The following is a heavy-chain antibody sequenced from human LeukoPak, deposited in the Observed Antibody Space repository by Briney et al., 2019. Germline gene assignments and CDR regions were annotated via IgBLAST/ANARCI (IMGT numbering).Heavy chain of an antibody. D-gene: IGHD3-22*01. V-gene: IGHV3-7*01. CDR1: GFTFSSYW. Sequence: GGSLRLSCAASGFTFSSYWMSWVRQAPGKGLEWVANIKQDGSEKYYVDYVKGRFPISRDNAKNSLHLQMNSLRAEDTAVYYCARAYYDSSGYDYVYFDYWGQGTLVTVSS. CDR2: IKQDGSEK. J-gene: IGHJ4*02. CDR3: ARAYYDSSGYDYVYFDY.